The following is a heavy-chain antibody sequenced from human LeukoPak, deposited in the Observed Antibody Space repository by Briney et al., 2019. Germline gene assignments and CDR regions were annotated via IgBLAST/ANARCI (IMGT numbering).Heavy chain of an antibody. Sequence: AESLRLSCAASVFTFSSYGMHWVRQAPGKGLEWVAFIRYDGSNKYYADSVKGRFTISRDNSKNTLYLQMNSLRAEDTAVYYCAKGSPIWSGYRNWFDPWGQGTLVTVSS. D-gene: IGHD3-3*01. CDR3: AKGSPIWSGYRNWFDP. V-gene: IGHV3-30*02. CDR1: VFTFSSYG. J-gene: IGHJ5*02. CDR2: IRYDGSNK.